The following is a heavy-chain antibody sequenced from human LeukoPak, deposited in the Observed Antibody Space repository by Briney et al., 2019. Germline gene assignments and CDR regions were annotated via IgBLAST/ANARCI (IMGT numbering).Heavy chain of an antibody. CDR3: ARTYGGSYRDAFDI. V-gene: IGHV3-64*01. Sequence: GGSLRLSCAASGFTFSSYAMHWVRQAPGKGLEYVSAIYSNGGSTYYANSVKGRFTISRDNSKNTLYLQMGSLRAEDMAVYYCARTYGGSYRDAFDIWGQGTMVTVSS. CDR1: GFTFSSYA. D-gene: IGHD1-26*01. J-gene: IGHJ3*02. CDR2: IYSNGGST.